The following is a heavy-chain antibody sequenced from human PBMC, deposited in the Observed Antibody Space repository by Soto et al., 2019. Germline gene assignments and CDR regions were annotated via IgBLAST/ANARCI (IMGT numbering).Heavy chain of an antibody. D-gene: IGHD2-15*01. CDR2: ISGSGGST. J-gene: IGHJ4*02. Sequence: GGSLRLSCAASGFTFSSYAMSWVRQAPGKGLEWVSAISGSGGSTYYADSVKGRLTISRDNSKNTLYLQMNSLRAEDTAVYYCASALVVAATFYYWGQGTLVTVSS. V-gene: IGHV3-23*01. CDR1: GFTFSSYA. CDR3: ASALVVAATFYY.